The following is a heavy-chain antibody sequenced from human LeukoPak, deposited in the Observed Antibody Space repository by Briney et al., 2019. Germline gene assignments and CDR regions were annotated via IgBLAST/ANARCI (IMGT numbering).Heavy chain of an antibody. CDR2: IKQDGSER. J-gene: IGHJ4*02. CDR1: GFTFSRHW. V-gene: IGHV3-7*01. Sequence: GGSLRLSCAPPGFTFSRHWMSWVRQAPGKGPEWVANIKQDGSERYYVDSVKGRFTISRDNAKNSLYLQMNSLRAEDTAVYYCARDGGHSTDFDYWGQGTLVTVSS. CDR3: ARDGGHSTDFDY. D-gene: IGHD2/OR15-2a*01.